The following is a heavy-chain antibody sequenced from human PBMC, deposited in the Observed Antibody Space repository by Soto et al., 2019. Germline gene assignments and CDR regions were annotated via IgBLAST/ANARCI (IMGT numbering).Heavy chain of an antibody. CDR3: EMEYCSSTSCYRNY. CDR1: GGTFSSYT. V-gene: IGHV1-69*02. Sequence: QVQLVQSGAEVKKPGSSVKVSCKASGGTFSSYTISWVRQAPGQGLEWMGRIIPILGIANYAQKFQGRVTITAYKTKSPAYMEVSSLRSEDTALYYFEMEYCSSTSCYRNYWGQGTLVTVSS. D-gene: IGHD2-2*02. CDR2: IIPILGIA. J-gene: IGHJ4*02.